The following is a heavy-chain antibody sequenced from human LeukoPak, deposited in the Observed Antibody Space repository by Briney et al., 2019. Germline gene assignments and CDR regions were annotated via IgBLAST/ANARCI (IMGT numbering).Heavy chain of an antibody. CDR1: GFTFSSYS. CDR2: ISSSSSYI. D-gene: IGHD3-22*01. CDR3: ARDRVPNYYDSRSYYGTDV. V-gene: IGHV3-21*01. Sequence: GGSLRLSCAASGFTFSSYSMNWVRQAPGKGLEWVSSISSSSSYIYHADSVKGRFTISRDNAKNSPYLQMNSLRAEDTAVYYCARDRVPNYYDSRSYYGTDVWGQGTTVTVSS. J-gene: IGHJ6*02.